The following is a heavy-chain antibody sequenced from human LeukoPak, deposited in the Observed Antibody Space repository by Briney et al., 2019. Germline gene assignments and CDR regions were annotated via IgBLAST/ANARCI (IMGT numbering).Heavy chain of an antibody. Sequence: ASVKVSCKASGYTFTSYYMHWVRQAPGQGLEWMGIINPSGGSTNYAQKFQGRVTMTRDMSTSTVYMELSSLRSEDTAVYYCAKSARMVRGGLGYWGQGTLVTVSS. CDR1: GYTFTSYY. J-gene: IGHJ4*02. V-gene: IGHV1-46*01. D-gene: IGHD3-10*01. CDR2: INPSGGST. CDR3: AKSARMVRGGLGY.